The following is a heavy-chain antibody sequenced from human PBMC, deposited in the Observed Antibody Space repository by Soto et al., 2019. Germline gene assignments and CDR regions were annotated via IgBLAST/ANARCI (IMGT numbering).Heavy chain of an antibody. Sequence: QVQLQESGPGLVKPSETLSLTCTVSGGSISGYFWSWIRQPPGKGLECIGYLSDSGSTDYTPSLLSRVTISVDTSKNQFSLQLSSVTAADTAVYYCARKEYGDGLDVWGQGTTVTVSS. D-gene: IGHD2-2*01. CDR2: LSDSGST. CDR3: ARKEYGDGLDV. CDR1: GGSISGYF. V-gene: IGHV4-59*01. J-gene: IGHJ6*02.